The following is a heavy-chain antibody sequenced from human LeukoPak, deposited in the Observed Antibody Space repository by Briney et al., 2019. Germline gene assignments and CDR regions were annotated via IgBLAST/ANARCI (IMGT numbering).Heavy chain of an antibody. J-gene: IGHJ4*02. CDR2: IYTSGST. Sequence: SETLSLTCTVSGGSISSYYWSWIRQPAGKGLEWIGRIYTSGSTNYNPSLKSRVTMSVDTSKNQFSLKLSSVTAADTAVYHCARDSRDCSSTSCYARYFDYWGQGTLVTVSS. D-gene: IGHD2-2*01. CDR3: ARDSRDCSSTSCYARYFDY. V-gene: IGHV4-4*07. CDR1: GGSISSYY.